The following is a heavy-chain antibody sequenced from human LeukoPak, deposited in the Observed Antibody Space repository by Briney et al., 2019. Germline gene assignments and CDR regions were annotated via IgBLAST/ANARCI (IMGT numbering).Heavy chain of an antibody. D-gene: IGHD4-23*01. CDR2: SRNKGNSYTT. V-gene: IGHV3-72*01. J-gene: IGHJ3*02. CDR3: ARDGGTGGNTAFDI. CDR1: GLTLSDHY. Sequence: PGGSLRLSCTASGLTLSDHYIDWVRQAPGKGLEWVGRSRNKGNSYTTEYAASVKGRFTISRGDSKNSLFLQMNSLRTEDTAVYFCARDGGTGGNTAFDIWGQGTMVTVSS.